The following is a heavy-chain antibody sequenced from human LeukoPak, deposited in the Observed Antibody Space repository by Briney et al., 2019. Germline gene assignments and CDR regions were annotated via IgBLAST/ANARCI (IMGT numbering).Heavy chain of an antibody. Sequence: SETLSLTCAVSGGSISSSNWWSWVRQPPGKGLEWIGEIYHSGNTNYNPSLKSRVTISVDKSKNQFSLKLSSVTAADTAVYYCASVNDYGDPLPRYMDVWGKGTAVTVSS. D-gene: IGHD4-17*01. J-gene: IGHJ6*03. CDR3: ASVNDYGDPLPRYMDV. CDR2: IYHSGNT. CDR1: GGSISSSNW. V-gene: IGHV4-4*02.